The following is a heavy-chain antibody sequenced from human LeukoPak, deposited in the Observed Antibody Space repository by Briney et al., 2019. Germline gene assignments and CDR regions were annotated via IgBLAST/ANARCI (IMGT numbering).Heavy chain of an antibody. J-gene: IGHJ4*02. D-gene: IGHD6-19*01. Sequence: GASVKVSCKASGGTFSSYTISWVRQAPGQGLEWMGRIIPILGIANYAQKFQGRVTITADKSTSTAYMELSSLRYEDTAVYYCARAVAGTGYFDYWGQGTLVTVSS. CDR1: GGTFSSYT. CDR2: IIPILGIA. CDR3: ARAVAGTGYFDY. V-gene: IGHV1-69*02.